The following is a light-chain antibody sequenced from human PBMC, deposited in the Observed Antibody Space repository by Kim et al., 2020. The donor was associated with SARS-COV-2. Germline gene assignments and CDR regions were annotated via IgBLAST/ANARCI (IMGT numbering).Light chain of an antibody. CDR2: EVS. CDR3: MQGIHLPQT. V-gene: IGKV2-29*02. Sequence: QPYSLACKTSQSLLHSDGKTYLDWYMQKAGQSTPLLFNEVSGRFSGVPDRFSGSGSGTDFTLKISRVEAENVGVYYCMQGIHLPQTFGQGTKLEI. CDR1: QSLLHSDGKTY. J-gene: IGKJ2*01.